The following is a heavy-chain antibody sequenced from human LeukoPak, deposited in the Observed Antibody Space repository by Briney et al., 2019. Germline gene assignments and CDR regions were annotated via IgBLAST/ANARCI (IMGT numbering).Heavy chain of an antibody. CDR3: ATDGGNSYYCYYMDV. J-gene: IGHJ6*03. D-gene: IGHD4-23*01. V-gene: IGHV4-61*02. Sequence: SETLSLTCTVSGGSISSGSYYRSCIRQPAGKGLEWIGRIYTSGSTNYNPSLKSRVTISVDTSKNQFSLKLSSVTAADTAVYYCATDGGNSYYCYYMDVWGKGTTVTVSS. CDR1: GGSISSGSYY. CDR2: IYTSGST.